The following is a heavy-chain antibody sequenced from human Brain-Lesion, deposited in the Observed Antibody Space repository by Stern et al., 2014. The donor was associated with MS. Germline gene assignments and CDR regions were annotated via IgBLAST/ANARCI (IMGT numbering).Heavy chain of an antibody. CDR2: IFNSGST. CDR3: ARGRVVPGFQYYATDV. Sequence: QVQLLQPGPGLVKPSQTLSLSCTVSGGSISSGGYYWSWIRQPAGKGLEWIGRIFNSGSTSYNPSLKSRVTISNDTSKNPFSPRLNSMTAADTAVYYCARGRVVPGFQYYATDVWGQGTTVIVSS. J-gene: IGHJ6*02. CDR1: GGSISSGGYY. D-gene: IGHD2-2*01. V-gene: IGHV4-61*02.